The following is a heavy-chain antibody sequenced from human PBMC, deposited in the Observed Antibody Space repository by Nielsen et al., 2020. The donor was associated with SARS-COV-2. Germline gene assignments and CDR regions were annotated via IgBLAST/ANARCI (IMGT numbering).Heavy chain of an antibody. Sequence: GGSLRLSCAASGFTFSSYGMHWVRQAPGKGLEWVAVISYDGSNKYYADSVKGRLTISRDNSKNTLYLQMNSLRAEDTAVYYCAKLGYYYDSSGYYDYWGQGTLVTVSS. D-gene: IGHD3-22*01. J-gene: IGHJ4*02. CDR2: ISYDGSNK. CDR1: GFTFSSYG. CDR3: AKLGYYYDSSGYYDY. V-gene: IGHV3-30*18.